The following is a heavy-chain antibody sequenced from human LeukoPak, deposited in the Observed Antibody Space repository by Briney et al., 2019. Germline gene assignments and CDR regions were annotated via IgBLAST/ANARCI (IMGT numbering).Heavy chain of an antibody. Sequence: GGSLRLSCAASGFTVSSNYMSWVRQAPGKGLEWVSVIYSGGSTYYADSVKGRFTIPRDNSKNTLYLQMNSLRAEDTAVYYCARYRRGVATGLDFYFDYWGQGTLVTVSS. CDR3: ARYRRGVATGLDFYFDY. CDR2: IYSGGST. D-gene: IGHD5-12*01. V-gene: IGHV3-66*01. CDR1: GFTVSSNY. J-gene: IGHJ4*02.